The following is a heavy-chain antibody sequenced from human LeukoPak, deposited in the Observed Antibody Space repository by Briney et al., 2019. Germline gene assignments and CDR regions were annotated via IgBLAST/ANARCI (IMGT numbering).Heavy chain of an antibody. CDR3: ARVRGYSYGTGFDY. V-gene: IGHV1-18*01. J-gene: IGHJ4*02. Sequence: ASVKVSCKASGGTFSSYAISWVRQAPGQGLEWMGWISAYNGNTNYAQKLQGRVTMTTDTSTSTAYMGLRSLRSDDTAVYYCARVRGYSYGTGFDYWGQGTLVTVSS. CDR2: ISAYNGNT. D-gene: IGHD5-18*01. CDR1: GGTFSSYA.